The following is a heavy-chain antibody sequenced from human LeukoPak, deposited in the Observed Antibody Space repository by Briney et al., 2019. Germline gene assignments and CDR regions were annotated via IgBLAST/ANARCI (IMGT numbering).Heavy chain of an antibody. D-gene: IGHD3-22*01. Sequence: SGGSLRLSCAASGFIFSSYWMSWVRQAPGKGLEWVANIKQDGSENYYVDSVKGRFTISRDNAQNSLYLQMNSLRAEDTAVYYCARDVLYDSSDYWGQGTLVTVSS. V-gene: IGHV3-7*03. J-gene: IGHJ4*02. CDR1: GFIFSSYW. CDR3: ARDVLYDSSDY. CDR2: IKQDGSEN.